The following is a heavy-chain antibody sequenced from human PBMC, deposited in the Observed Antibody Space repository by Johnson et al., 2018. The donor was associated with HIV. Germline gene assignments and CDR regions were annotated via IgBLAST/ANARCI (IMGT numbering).Heavy chain of an antibody. D-gene: IGHD3-16*01. CDR1: GFTFSSHD. CDR2: ISYDGSNQ. V-gene: IGHV3-30*18. CDR3: AKPPSMGADAFDI. Sequence: VQLVESGGGVVQPGRSLRLSCAASGFTFSSHDMHWVRQAPGKGLEWVAVISYDGSNQYCADSVKGLFTISRDNSNKTVYLQMNSLGPEDTAVYYCAKPPSMGADAFDIWGQGTMVTVSS. J-gene: IGHJ3*02.